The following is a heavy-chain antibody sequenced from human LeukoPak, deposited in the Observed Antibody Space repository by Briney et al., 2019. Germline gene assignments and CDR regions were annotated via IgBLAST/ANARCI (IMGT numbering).Heavy chain of an antibody. CDR3: ARDKMWLGSDAFDI. V-gene: IGHV3-43D*04. CDR2: ISWDGGST. D-gene: IGHD6-19*01. J-gene: IGHJ3*02. Sequence: PGGSLRLSCAASGFTFDDYAMHWVRQAPGKGLEWVSLISWDGGSTYYADSVKGRFTISRDNSKNSLYLQMNSLRAEDTAVYYCARDKMWLGSDAFDIWGQGTMVTVSS. CDR1: GFTFDDYA.